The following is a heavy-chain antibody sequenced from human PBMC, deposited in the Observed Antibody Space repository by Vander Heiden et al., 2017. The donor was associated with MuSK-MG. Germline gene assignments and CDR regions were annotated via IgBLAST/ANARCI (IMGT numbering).Heavy chain of an antibody. CDR3: ALDSSGYPLQYYFDY. J-gene: IGHJ4*02. Sequence: QVQLVQSGAEVKKPGSSVKVSCKASGGTFSSYAISWVRQAPGQGLEWMGGIIPIFGTANYAQKGQGRVTITADESTSTAYMELSRLRSEDTAVYYCALDSSGYPLQYYFDYWGQGTLVTVYS. CDR2: IIPIFGTA. V-gene: IGHV1-69*01. CDR1: GGTFSSYA. D-gene: IGHD3-22*01.